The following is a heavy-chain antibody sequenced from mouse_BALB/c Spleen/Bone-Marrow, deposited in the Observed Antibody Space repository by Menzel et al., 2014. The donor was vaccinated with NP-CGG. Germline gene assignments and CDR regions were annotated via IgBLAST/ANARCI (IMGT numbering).Heavy chain of an antibody. J-gene: IGHJ2*01. Sequence: VQLQQSGAELVRPGVSVKISCKGSGYTFTDYALHWVKQSHAKSLEWIGIISTYYGDASYNQKSKGKATMTVDKSSSTAYMELARLTSEDSAIYYCARVSYDYFGYWGQGTTLTVSS. CDR1: GYTFTDYA. D-gene: IGHD1-1*01. CDR3: ARVSYDYFGY. CDR2: ISTYYGDA. V-gene: IGHV1S137*01.